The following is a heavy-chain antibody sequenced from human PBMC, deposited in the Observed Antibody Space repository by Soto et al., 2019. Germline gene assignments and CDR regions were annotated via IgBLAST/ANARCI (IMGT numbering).Heavy chain of an antibody. CDR3: AKIMRLTRGSSYDNRGFDY. D-gene: IGHD5-18*01. Sequence: GESLKISCKGSGYSFTTYWIGWVRQMPGKGLEWMGIIYPDDSDTRYSPSFQGQVTISADKSISTAYLQWSSLRASDTAMYYCAKIMRLTRGSSYDNRGFDYWGQGTLVTVPS. CDR2: IYPDDSDT. CDR1: GYSFTTYW. J-gene: IGHJ4*02. V-gene: IGHV5-51*01.